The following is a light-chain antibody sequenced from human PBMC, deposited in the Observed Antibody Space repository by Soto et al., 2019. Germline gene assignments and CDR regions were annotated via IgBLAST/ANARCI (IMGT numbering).Light chain of an antibody. Sequence: DVVMTQSPLSLPVTLGQPASISCRSSESLAYSDGNTYLNWYQQRPGQSPRRLIYRVSNRDSGVPDRFSGSGSGTDFTLKISRVEAEDVGVYYCMQGTHWPPITFGQGTRLEIK. CDR2: RVS. J-gene: IGKJ5*01. V-gene: IGKV2-30*01. CDR3: MQGTHWPPIT. CDR1: ESLAYSDGNTY.